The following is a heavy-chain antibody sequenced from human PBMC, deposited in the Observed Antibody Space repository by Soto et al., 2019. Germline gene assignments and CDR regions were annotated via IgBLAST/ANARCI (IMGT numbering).Heavy chain of an antibody. CDR3: ARGTSGSGWQLDPFDY. CDR2: IVPIFGTA. J-gene: IGHJ4*02. CDR1: GGTFSSYA. V-gene: IGHV1-69*06. D-gene: IGHD6-19*01. Sequence: SVKVSCKASGGTFSSYAISWVRQAPGQGLEWMGGIVPIFGTANYAQKFQGRVTITADKSTSTAYMELSSLRSEDTAVYYCARGTSGSGWQLDPFDYWGQGNLVTVSS.